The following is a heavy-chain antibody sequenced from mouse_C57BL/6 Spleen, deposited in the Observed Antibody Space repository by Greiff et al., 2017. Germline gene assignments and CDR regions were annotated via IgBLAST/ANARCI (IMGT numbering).Heavy chain of an antibody. D-gene: IGHD1-1*01. V-gene: IGHV1-53*01. J-gene: IGHJ2*01. CDR2: INPSNGGT. CDR1: GYTFTSYW. CDR3: ANLITTVVGEGDY. Sequence: QVQLQQPGTELVKPGASVKLSCKASGYTFTSYWMHWVQQRPGQGLEWIGNINPSNGGTNYNEKFKSKATLTLDKSSHTASMQLSSLTSEDSAVYYCANLITTVVGEGDYWGQGTTLTVSS.